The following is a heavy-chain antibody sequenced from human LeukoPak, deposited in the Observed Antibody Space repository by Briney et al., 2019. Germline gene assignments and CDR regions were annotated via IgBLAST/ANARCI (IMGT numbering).Heavy chain of an antibody. V-gene: IGHV3-21*06. J-gene: IGHJ4*02. CDR1: GFTFSISA. Sequence: GGSLRLSCSASGFTFSISAMNWVRQAPGKGLEWVSSINNVASHIYYADSVKGRFTISRDDAKNTLYLQMNSLRAEDTAVYYCARGGYSGYDSFSSYWGQGTLVTVSS. D-gene: IGHD5-12*01. CDR2: INNVASHI. CDR3: ARGGYSGYDSFSSY.